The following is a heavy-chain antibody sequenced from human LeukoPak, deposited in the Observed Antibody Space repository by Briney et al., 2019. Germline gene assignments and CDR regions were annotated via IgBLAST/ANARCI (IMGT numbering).Heavy chain of an antibody. CDR1: GFTFSTYS. CDR3: VRLFGGVTTFDY. D-gene: IGHD4-17*01. V-gene: IGHV3-7*01. Sequence: GGSLRLSCAASGFTFSTYSMSWVRQAPGKGLDWVASINQDGSAEYYVDSVRGRFTISRDNTKNSLYLQVNSLRVDDTAVYYCVRLFGGVTTFDYWGQGTLVTVSS. J-gene: IGHJ4*02. CDR2: INQDGSAE.